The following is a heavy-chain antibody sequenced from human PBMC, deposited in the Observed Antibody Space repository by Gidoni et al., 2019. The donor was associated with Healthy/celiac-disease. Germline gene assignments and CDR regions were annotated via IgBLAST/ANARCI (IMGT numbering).Heavy chain of an antibody. J-gene: IGHJ5*02. V-gene: IGHV4-30-2*01. D-gene: IGHD3-3*01. CDR1: IYGGGYS. Sequence: IYGGGYSWSWIRQPPGKGLEWIGYIYHSGSTYYNPSLKSRVTISVDRSKNQFSLKLSSVTAADTAVYYCARGLYDFWSGPTWFDPWGQGTLVTDSS. CDR2: IYHSGST. CDR3: ARGLYDFWSGPTWFDP.